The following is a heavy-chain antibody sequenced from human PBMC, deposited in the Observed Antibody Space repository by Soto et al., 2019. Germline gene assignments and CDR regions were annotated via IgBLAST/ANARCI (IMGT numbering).Heavy chain of an antibody. CDR3: AKDMFYYGSGSYCPDY. D-gene: IGHD3-10*01. CDR1: GFTFDDYT. J-gene: IGHJ4*02. V-gene: IGHV3-43*01. Sequence: EVQLVQSGGVVVQPGGSLRLSCAASGFTFDDYTMHWVRQAPGKGLGWVSLLSWDGGSTYYADSVKGRFTISRDNSKNSLYLQMNSLRTEDTALYYCAKDMFYYGSGSYCPDYWGQGTLVTVSS. CDR2: LSWDGGST.